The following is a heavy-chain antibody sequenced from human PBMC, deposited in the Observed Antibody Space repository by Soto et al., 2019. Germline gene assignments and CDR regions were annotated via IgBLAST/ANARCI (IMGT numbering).Heavy chain of an antibody. D-gene: IGHD3-16*02. CDR3: ARDGRYRYGSYSHYGMDV. CDR1: GYTFTTYA. Sequence: QIQLVQSGADVRKPGASVKVSCTASGYTFTTYAMHWVRQAPGQRPEWMGWINVDNGNTKYSQNFQGRVTITRDTSASTAYMELSDLTYGDTGVYFCARDGRYRYGSYSHYGMDVWGQGTTVIVSS. J-gene: IGHJ6*02. CDR2: INVDNGNT. V-gene: IGHV1-3*01.